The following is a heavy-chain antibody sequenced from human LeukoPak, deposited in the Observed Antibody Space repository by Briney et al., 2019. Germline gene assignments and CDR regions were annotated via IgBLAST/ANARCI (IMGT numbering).Heavy chain of an antibody. V-gene: IGHV4-34*01. Sequence: SETLSLTCAVYGGSFSGYYWSWIRQPPGKGLEWIGEINHSGSTNYNPSLKSRVTISVDTSKNQFSLKLSPVTAADTAVYYCARPGYCGGDCYGGDAFDIWGQGTMVTVSS. J-gene: IGHJ3*02. CDR2: INHSGST. D-gene: IGHD2-21*02. CDR3: ARPGYCGGDCYGGDAFDI. CDR1: GGSFSGYY.